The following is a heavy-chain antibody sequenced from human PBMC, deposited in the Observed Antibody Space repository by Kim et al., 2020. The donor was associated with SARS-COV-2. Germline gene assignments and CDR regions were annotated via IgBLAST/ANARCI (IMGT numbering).Heavy chain of an antibody. Sequence: SETLSLTCTVSGGSFTRPYYWFWVRQSPERGLEWIWTIHNGGDAYYNPPLAGRVPMSIDASKSQFSLRLDRVTASDRALYYCARREYNTMRDHWGQGTLVTLSS. V-gene: IGHV4-39*01. CDR1: GGSFTRPYY. CDR2: IHNGGDA. D-gene: IGHD1-1*01. J-gene: IGHJ4*02. CDR3: ARREYNTMRDH.